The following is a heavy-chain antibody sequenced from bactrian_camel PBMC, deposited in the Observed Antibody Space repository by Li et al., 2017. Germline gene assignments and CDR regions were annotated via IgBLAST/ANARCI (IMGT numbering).Heavy chain of an antibody. D-gene: IGHD5*01. CDR3: ATDPSRELWVGYPPYKY. V-gene: IGHV3S53*01. J-gene: IGHJ4*01. CDR2: IESDGST. Sequence: VQLVESGGGSVQAGGSLRLSCAAPGYIGNKYCMGWFRQAPGKQREGVAGIESDGSTSYADSVKGRFTISRDNAKNTLYLQMNSLKPEDTAVYYCATDPSRELWVGYPPYKYWGQGTQVTVS. CDR1: GYIGNKYC.